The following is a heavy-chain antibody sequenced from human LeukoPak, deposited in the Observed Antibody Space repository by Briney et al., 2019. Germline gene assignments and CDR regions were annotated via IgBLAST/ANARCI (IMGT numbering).Heavy chain of an antibody. CDR1: GGSISSYY. D-gene: IGHD5-12*01. CDR3: ARDVDIVATAPHYYYYGMDV. V-gene: IGHV4-59*12. J-gene: IGHJ6*02. CDR2: IYYSGST. Sequence: SETLSLTCTVSGGSISSYYWSWIRQPPGKGLEWIGYIYYSGSTNYNPSLKSRVTISVDTSKNQFSLKLSSVTAADTAVYYCARDVDIVATAPHYYYYGMDVWGQGTTVTVSS.